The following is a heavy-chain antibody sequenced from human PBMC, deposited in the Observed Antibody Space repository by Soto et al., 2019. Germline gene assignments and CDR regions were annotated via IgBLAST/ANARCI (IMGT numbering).Heavy chain of an antibody. D-gene: IGHD3-22*01. Sequence: SVKVSCKASGGTFSSYAISWVRQAPGQGLEWMGGIIPILGTANYAQKFQGRVTITADESTCTAYMELSSLRSEDTAVFFCLSSLLDYYDSSGFLAFWGQGSLVPVSS. V-gene: IGHV1-69*13. J-gene: IGHJ4*02. CDR1: GGTFSSYA. CDR2: IIPILGTA. CDR3: LSSLLDYYDSSGFLAF.